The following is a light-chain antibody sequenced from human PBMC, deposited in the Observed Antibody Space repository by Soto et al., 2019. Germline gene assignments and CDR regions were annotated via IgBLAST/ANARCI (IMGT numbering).Light chain of an antibody. CDR2: AAS. J-gene: IGKJ1*01. V-gene: IGKV1-27*01. CDR3: QKYNSAPRT. Sequence: DIQMAQSPSSLSASVGDRVTITCRASQGISNYLALYQQKPGKVPKLLIYAASTLQSGVPSRFSGSGSGTDFTLTISSLQPEDVATYYCQKYNSAPRTFVQGTKVEIK. CDR1: QGISNY.